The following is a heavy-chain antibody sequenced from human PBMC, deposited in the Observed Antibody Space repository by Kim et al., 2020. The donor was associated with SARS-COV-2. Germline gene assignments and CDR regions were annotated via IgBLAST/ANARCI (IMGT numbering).Heavy chain of an antibody. CDR1: GFTFSSYW. V-gene: IGHV3-7*04. Sequence: GGSLRLSCAASGFTFSSYWMSWVRQAPGKGLEWVANIKQDGSEKYYVDSVKGRFTISRDNAKNSLYLQMNSLRAEDTAVYYCARGVLWFGELFGGMDVWGQGTTVTVSS. J-gene: IGHJ6*02. CDR3: ARGVLWFGELFGGMDV. D-gene: IGHD3-10*01. CDR2: IKQDGSEK.